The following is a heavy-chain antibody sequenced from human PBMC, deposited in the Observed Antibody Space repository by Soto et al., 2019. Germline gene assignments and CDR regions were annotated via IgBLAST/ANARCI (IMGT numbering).Heavy chain of an antibody. V-gene: IGHV4-34*02. CDR3: AREYSSSYYFDY. CDR1: GGSFNSFY. CDR2: INHSGRS. D-gene: IGHD6-6*01. Sequence: QVQLQQWGAGLLKPSGTLSLTCAVYGGSFNSFYWSWIRQAPGKGLEWIGEINHSGRSNYNPSLNSRVPILVDPSKNQFSLNLTSVTAADTAVYYCAREYSSSYYFDYWGQGTLVTVSS. J-gene: IGHJ4*02.